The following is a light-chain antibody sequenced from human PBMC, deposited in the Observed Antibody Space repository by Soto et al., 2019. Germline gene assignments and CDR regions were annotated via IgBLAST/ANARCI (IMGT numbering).Light chain of an antibody. V-gene: IGKV1-5*01. Sequence: DIQMTQSPSTLSSSIGDRVTITCRASQSLNGSLAWYQQRPGHAPNVLIYDVSTLETGVPSRFSGTGSETEFTLTISGLQPDDFATYYCQQYYYYSTFGPGTKVEIK. CDR2: DVS. CDR1: QSLNGS. J-gene: IGKJ1*01. CDR3: QQYYYYST.